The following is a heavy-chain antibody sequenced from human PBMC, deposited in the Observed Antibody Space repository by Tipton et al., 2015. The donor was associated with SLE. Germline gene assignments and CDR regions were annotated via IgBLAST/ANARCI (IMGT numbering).Heavy chain of an antibody. CDR1: GGSISGSNYY. CDR2: FYYTRST. J-gene: IGHJ4*02. CDR3: TRDVEFSTVAIFGLVP. V-gene: IGHV4-39*07. Sequence: TLSLTCTVSGGSISGSNYYWAWIRQPPEKGLEWLGKFYYTRSTHYDPSLRNRVTISIHTSKNPFFLNLATLSHADTAIYYCTRDVEFSTVAIFGLVPWGQGLQVTVSS. D-gene: IGHD3/OR15-3a*01.